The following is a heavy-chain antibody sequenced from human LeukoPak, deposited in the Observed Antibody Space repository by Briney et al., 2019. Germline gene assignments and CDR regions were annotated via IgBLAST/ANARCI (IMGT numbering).Heavy chain of an antibody. J-gene: IGHJ3*02. D-gene: IGHD3-22*01. CDR1: GFTFSDYY. CDR3: ARDNMIVVPQAFDI. V-gene: IGHV3-11*01. CDR2: ISSSGSTI. Sequence: GGSLRLSCAASGFTFSDYYMSWIRQAPGKGLEWVSYISSSGSTIYYADSVKGRFTISRDNAKNSLYLQMNSLRAEDTAVYYCARDNMIVVPQAFDIWGQGTMVTVSS.